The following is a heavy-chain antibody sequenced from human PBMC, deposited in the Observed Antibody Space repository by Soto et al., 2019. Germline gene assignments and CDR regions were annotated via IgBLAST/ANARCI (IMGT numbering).Heavy chain of an antibody. V-gene: IGHV3-23*01. CDR3: AKDSGRGGGSVFNY. D-gene: IGHD2-15*01. CDR1: GFTFSAYA. CDR2: ISGSGDNT. J-gene: IGHJ4*02. Sequence: EVQLLEFGGGLVQPGGSLRLSCAASGFTFSAYAMSWVRQAPGKGLEWVSAISGSGDNTYYALSVEGRFTFSRDNSKNTLYLQMNRLKAEDTAVYYCAKDSGRGGGSVFNYWGQGPLVTVSS.